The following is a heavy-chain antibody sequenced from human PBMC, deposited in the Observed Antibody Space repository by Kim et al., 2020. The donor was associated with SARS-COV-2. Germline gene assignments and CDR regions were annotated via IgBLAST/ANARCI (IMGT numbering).Heavy chain of an antibody. D-gene: IGHD3-3*01. CDR3: ARGRITIFGVVTEFDY. J-gene: IGHJ4*02. Sequence: SPKRRVTISVDTSKNPFSLKLSSVTAADTAVYYCARGRITIFGVVTEFDYWGQGTLVTVSS. V-gene: IGHV4-31*02.